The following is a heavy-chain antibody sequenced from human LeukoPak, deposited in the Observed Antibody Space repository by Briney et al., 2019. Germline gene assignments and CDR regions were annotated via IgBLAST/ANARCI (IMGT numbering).Heavy chain of an antibody. CDR2: IHGSDDNT. J-gene: IGHJ4*02. CDR1: EFNFGDYG. D-gene: IGHD3-9*01. Sequence: GGSLRLSCVVSEFNFGDYGMSWVRQVPGKGLEWVSAIHGSDDNTHYADSVKGRFTISRDNAKNSLYLQMNSLRAEDTAVYYCAKDPIDWGTIYFDYWGQGTLVTVSS. V-gene: IGHV3-20*04. CDR3: AKDPIDWGTIYFDY.